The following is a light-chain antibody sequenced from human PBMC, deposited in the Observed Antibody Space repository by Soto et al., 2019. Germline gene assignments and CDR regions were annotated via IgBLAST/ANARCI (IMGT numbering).Light chain of an antibody. J-gene: IGKJ4*01. Sequence: EIVLTQSPGTLSLSPGERATLSCRASQSVSTSYLAWYRQKPGQAPRLLIYGASSRATGIPDRFSGSGSGADFTLTISRLEPEDFAVYYCQQYGSVPLTFGGGTKVEIK. CDR3: QQYGSVPLT. CDR2: GAS. V-gene: IGKV3-20*01. CDR1: QSVSTSY.